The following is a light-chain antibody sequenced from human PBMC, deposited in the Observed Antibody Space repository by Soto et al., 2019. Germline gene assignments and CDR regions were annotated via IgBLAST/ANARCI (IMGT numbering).Light chain of an antibody. CDR1: QSVDIN. CDR2: GAS. J-gene: IGKJ1*01. V-gene: IGKV3-15*01. Sequence: EIVLTQSPGTLSVSPGDRVTLSCRASQSVDINLAWYQQRAGQAPRLLVYGASTLQSGVPSRFSGSGSGTDFTLTISCLQSEDFATYYCQQYYSYPPTFAQGTKVDIK. CDR3: QQYYSYPPT.